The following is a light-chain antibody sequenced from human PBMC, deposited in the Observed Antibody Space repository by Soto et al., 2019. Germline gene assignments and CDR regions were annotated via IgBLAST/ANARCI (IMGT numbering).Light chain of an antibody. CDR3: QQSFNLLT. Sequence: DIHMTQSPSSLSASVGDRVTITCRASENINNYLNWYQQKPGKAPKVLIYAASGLQSGVPSRFTGSGFGTDFTLTISSLQPEDVAIYYCQQSFNLLTFGGGTKVEIK. J-gene: IGKJ4*01. V-gene: IGKV1-39*01. CDR1: ENINNY. CDR2: AAS.